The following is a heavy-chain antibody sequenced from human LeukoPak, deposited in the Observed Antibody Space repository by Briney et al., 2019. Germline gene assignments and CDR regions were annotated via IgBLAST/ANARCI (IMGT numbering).Heavy chain of an antibody. D-gene: IGHD2-2*01. CDR2: ISYDGSNK. V-gene: IGHV3-30-3*01. J-gene: IGHJ6*02. CDR1: GFTFSSYA. CDR3: ARDREYQHHPKYYYNGMDV. Sequence: GGSLRLSCAASGFTFSSYAMHWVRQAPGKGLEWVAVISYDGSNKYYADSVKGRFTISRDNSKNTPYLQMNSLRAEDTAVYYCARDREYQHHPKYYYNGMDVWGQGTTVTVSS.